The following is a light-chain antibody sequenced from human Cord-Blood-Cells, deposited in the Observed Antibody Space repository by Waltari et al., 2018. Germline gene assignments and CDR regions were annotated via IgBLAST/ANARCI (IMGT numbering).Light chain of an antibody. Sequence: IQLTPSPSYLSAAVGDRVPTTCRASEGISSYLAWYQQKPGKAPKCLIYAASTLQSGVPSRFSGSGSGTEFTLTISSLQPEDFATYYCQQLNSYPITFGQGTRLEIK. CDR1: EGISSY. CDR2: AAS. J-gene: IGKJ5*01. CDR3: QQLNSYPIT. V-gene: IGKV1-9*01.